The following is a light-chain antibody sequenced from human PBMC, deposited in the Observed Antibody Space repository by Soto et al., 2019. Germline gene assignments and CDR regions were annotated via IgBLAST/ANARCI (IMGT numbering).Light chain of an antibody. CDR3: QQSYGTPPT. J-gene: IGKJ1*01. CDR2: TAS. V-gene: IGKV1-39*01. CDR1: QNIRDS. Sequence: DIQMTQSPSSLSASVGDRVSITCRASQNIRDSLNWYQQKPGKAPDLLIHTASSLESGVPSRFSGSGAGTDFTLTISGLQREDFATYYCQQSYGTPPTFGQGTMVDIK.